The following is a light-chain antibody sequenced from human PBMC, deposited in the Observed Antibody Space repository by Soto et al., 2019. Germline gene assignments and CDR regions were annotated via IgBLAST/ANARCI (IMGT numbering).Light chain of an antibody. CDR1: SSDVGSYNL. V-gene: IGLV2-23*02. CDR2: EVS. CDR3: CSYAGSSTPLV. J-gene: IGLJ1*01. Sequence: QSALTQPASVSGSPGQSITISCTGTSSDVGSYNLVSWYQQHPGKAPKLMIYEVSKRPSGVSNRFSGSKSGNTASLTISGLQAEDEADYYCCSYAGSSTPLVFGTGTEVTDL.